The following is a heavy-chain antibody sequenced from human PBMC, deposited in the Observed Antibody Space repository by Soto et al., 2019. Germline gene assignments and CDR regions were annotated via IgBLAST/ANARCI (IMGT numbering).Heavy chain of an antibody. V-gene: IGHV1-18*01. J-gene: IGHJ6*02. CDR1: GYTFTSYG. CDR2: ISAYNSKT. D-gene: IGHD6-19*01. CDR3: AREVAVDGTWAYYGMDV. Sequence: QVQLVQSGGEVKKPGASVKVSCKASGYTFTSYGISWVRQAPGQGLEWVGWISAYNSKTNYAQNFQGRVTMTTDTSTSTAYMELRSLRSDDTAVYYCAREVAVDGTWAYYGMDVWGQGTTVTVSS.